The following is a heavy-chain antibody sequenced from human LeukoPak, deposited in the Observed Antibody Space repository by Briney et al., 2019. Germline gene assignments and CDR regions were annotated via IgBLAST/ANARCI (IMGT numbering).Heavy chain of an antibody. J-gene: IGHJ4*02. V-gene: IGHV3-48*01. CDR1: GFTFNTYS. Sequence: GGSLRLSCAASGFTFNTYSMNWVRQAPGKGLEWLSYVKSGNYDIQYADSVTGRFTVSRDSATNSLYLQMNDLKAEDTAVYYCAREGSSGYYPYWGQGILVTVSS. CDR2: VKSGNYDI. D-gene: IGHD3-22*01. CDR3: AREGSSGYYPY.